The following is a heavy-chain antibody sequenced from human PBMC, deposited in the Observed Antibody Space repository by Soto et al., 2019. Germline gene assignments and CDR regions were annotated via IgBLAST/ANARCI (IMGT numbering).Heavy chain of an antibody. CDR3: ARRRPRAYYYDSSGYYLDD. Sequence: SETLSLTCTVSGGFISSSSYYWGWIRQPPGKGLEWIASIYYGGRTYYNPSLKSRGTIFVDTSKNQFSLKLNFVTAADTAVYYCARRRPRAYYYDSSGYYLDDWGQGTLVTVSS. D-gene: IGHD3-22*01. J-gene: IGHJ4*02. CDR1: GGFISSSSYY. CDR2: IYYGGRT. V-gene: IGHV4-39*01.